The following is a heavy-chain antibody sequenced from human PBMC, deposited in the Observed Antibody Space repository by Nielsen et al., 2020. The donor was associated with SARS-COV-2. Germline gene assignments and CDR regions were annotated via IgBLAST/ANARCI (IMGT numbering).Heavy chain of an antibody. D-gene: IGHD6-19*01. V-gene: IGHV3-23*01. CDR2: ISGSGGST. CDR1: GFTFSSYS. Sequence: GGSLRLSCAASGFTFSSYSMNWVRQAPGKGLEWVSAISGSGGSTYYADSVKGRFTISRDNSKNTLYLQMNSLRAEDTAVYYCAKEVGSGWDPFDYWGQGTLVTVSS. CDR3: AKEVGSGWDPFDY. J-gene: IGHJ4*02.